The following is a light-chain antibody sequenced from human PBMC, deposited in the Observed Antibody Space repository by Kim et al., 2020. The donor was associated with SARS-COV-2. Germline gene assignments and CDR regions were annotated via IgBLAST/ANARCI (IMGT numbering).Light chain of an antibody. CDR2: GKN. J-gene: IGLJ2*01. Sequence: VALGQTVRITCQGDSLRRYYATWYQQKPGHAPILVIYGKNNRPSGIPDRFSGSSSGNTASLTITGTQAGDEADYYCNSRDSNDNVVFGGGTQLTVL. CDR3: NSRDSNDNVV. V-gene: IGLV3-19*01. CDR1: SLRRYY.